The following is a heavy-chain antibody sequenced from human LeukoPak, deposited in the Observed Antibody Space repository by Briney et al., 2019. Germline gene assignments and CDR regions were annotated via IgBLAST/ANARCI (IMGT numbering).Heavy chain of an antibody. D-gene: IGHD1-1*01. CDR3: ARDAGTTSPYYFDY. CDR2: INHSGST. V-gene: IGHV4-34*01. Sequence: SETLSLTCAVYGGSFSGYYWSWIRQPPGKGLEWIGEINHSGSTNYNPSLKSRVTISEDKPKNQFSLKLSSVTAADTAVYYCARDAGTTSPYYFDYWGQGTLVTVSS. CDR1: GGSFSGYY. J-gene: IGHJ4*02.